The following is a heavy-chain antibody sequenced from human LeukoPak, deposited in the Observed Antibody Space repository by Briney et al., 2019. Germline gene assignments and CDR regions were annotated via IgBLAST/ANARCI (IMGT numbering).Heavy chain of an antibody. J-gene: IGHJ4*02. Sequence: ASVKVSRKASGYTFTSYAMHWVRQAPGQRLEWMGWINAGNGNTKYSQKFQGRVTITRDTSASTAYMELSSLRSEDTAVYYCARDRKWLVYYFDYWGQGTLVTVSS. CDR1: GYTFTSYA. D-gene: IGHD6-19*01. V-gene: IGHV1-3*01. CDR2: INAGNGNT. CDR3: ARDRKWLVYYFDY.